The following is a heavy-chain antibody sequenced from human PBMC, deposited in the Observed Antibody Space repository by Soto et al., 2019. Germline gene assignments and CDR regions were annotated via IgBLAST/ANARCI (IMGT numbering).Heavy chain of an antibody. CDR3: TTDSTQTFCDGGPCYSLQTKIHDS. J-gene: IGHJ4*02. Sequence: EVQLVESGGGLVKPGGSLRLSCAASGFTFNKGWMSWVRQAPGKGREGIGRIKSRIPGGTPDYSAPVQGRFTISRDDAKDTLYLQMNSLKTEDTAVYYCTTDSTQTFCDGGPCYSLQTKIHDSWGQGTLVTVSS. CDR2: IKSRIPGGTP. V-gene: IGHV3-15*01. CDR1: GFTFNKGW. D-gene: IGHD2-15*01.